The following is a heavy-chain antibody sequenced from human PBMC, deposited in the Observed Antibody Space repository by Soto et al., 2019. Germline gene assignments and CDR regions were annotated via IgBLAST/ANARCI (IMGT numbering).Heavy chain of an antibody. Sequence: GGSLRLSCAASGFTFSSYWMHWVRQAPGKGLVWVSRINSDGSSTSYADSVKGRFTISRDNAKNTLYLQMNSLRAEDTAVYYCAREVQLPSRYYYYYGMDVWGQGTTVTVSS. CDR3: AREVQLPSRYYYYYGMDV. D-gene: IGHD1-26*01. V-gene: IGHV3-74*01. J-gene: IGHJ6*02. CDR1: GFTFSSYW. CDR2: INSDGSST.